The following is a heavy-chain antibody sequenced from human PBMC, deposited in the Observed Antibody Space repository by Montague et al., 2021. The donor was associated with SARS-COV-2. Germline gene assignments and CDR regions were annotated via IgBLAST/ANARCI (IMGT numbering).Heavy chain of an antibody. CDR2: IYPAGSI. CDR3: ARQLRYYDWRADY. J-gene: IGHJ4*02. D-gene: IGHD3-9*01. CDR1: GRSISRSSYY. Sequence: SETLSLTCRVSGRSISRSSYYWVWIPHPSAQGPEWVRNIYPAGSIYYDPSLKSRATIFVDTSNSQFSLKLTSVTAADTAVYYCARQLRYYDWRADYWGQGTLVSVSS. V-gene: IGHV4-39*07.